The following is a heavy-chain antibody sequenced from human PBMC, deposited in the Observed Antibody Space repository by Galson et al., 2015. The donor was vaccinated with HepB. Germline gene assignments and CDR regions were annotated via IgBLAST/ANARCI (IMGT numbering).Heavy chain of an antibody. J-gene: IGHJ6*02. Sequence: CAISGDSVSSNSAAWHWIRQSPSRGLEWLGRTYYRSKWYNDYAVSVKSRITINPDTSKNQFSLQLNSVTPEDTAVYYCARSLPYDSSGYYRRYYYYYGMDVWGQGTTVTVSS. D-gene: IGHD3-22*01. V-gene: IGHV6-1*01. CDR2: TYYRSKWYN. CDR3: ARSLPYDSSGYYRRYYYYYGMDV. CDR1: GDSVSSNSAA.